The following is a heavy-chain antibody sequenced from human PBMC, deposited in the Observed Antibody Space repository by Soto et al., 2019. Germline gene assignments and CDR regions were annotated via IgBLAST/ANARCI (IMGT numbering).Heavy chain of an antibody. D-gene: IGHD3-10*01. CDR1: GGTFSSYA. CDR2: IIPIFGTA. V-gene: IGHV1-69*13. CDR3: ASGFDYYGSGSYHPLDY. Sequence: GASVKVSCKASGGTFSSYAISWVRQAPGQGLEWMGGIIPIFGTANYAQKFQGRVTITADESTSTAYMELSSLRSEDTAVYYCASGFDYYGSGSYHPLDYWGQGTLVTVSS. J-gene: IGHJ4*02.